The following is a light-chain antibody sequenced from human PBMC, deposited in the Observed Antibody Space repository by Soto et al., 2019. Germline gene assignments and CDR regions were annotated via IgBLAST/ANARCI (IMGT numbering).Light chain of an antibody. V-gene: IGKV2-24*01. CDR1: QSVVHSDGNTY. CDR3: VQGRQHPFT. Sequence: DIVMTQSPLSSPVTLGQPASISCRSSQSVVHSDGNTYLSWLQQRPGQPPRLLIYRISKRFSGIPDRFSGSGAGTNFTLKISGVEAEDVGVYYCVQGRQHPFTFGPGTKVEIK. CDR2: RIS. J-gene: IGKJ3*01.